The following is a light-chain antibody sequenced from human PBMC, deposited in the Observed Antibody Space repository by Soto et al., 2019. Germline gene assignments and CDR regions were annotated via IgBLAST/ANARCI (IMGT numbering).Light chain of an antibody. J-gene: IGKJ4*01. CDR1: QSVSSN. CDR2: SAS. Sequence: EIVMTQSPATLSVSPGERVTLSCRASQSVSSNLAWYQQRPGQAPRGLIYSASRRATGIPSRFSGSGSGTEFTLTISSLQSDDSAVYYCQQYDDWPPLTFGGGTKVEIK. V-gene: IGKV3-15*01. CDR3: QQYDDWPPLT.